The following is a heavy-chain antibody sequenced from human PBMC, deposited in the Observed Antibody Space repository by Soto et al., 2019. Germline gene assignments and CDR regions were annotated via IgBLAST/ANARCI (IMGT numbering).Heavy chain of an antibody. Sequence: GGTLRLSCAASGFTFSSYSMSWVRQAPGKGLVCVSRISSAGSSINYADSVRGRFTISRDNAKNTLYLQMNSLRAEDTAVYYCARDPYGLDVWGQGTTVTVSS. CDR3: ARDPYGLDV. CDR1: GFTFSSYS. CDR2: ISSAGSSI. J-gene: IGHJ6*02. V-gene: IGHV3-74*01.